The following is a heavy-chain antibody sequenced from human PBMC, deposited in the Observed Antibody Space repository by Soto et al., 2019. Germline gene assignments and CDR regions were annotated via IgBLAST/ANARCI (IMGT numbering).Heavy chain of an antibody. CDR3: ARDPRLVVVELKYGMDV. CDR1: GYTFTGYY. D-gene: IGHD3-22*01. CDR2: INPNSGGT. J-gene: IGHJ6*02. V-gene: IGHV1-2*02. Sequence: ASVKVSCKASGYTFTGYYMHWVRQAPGQGLEWMGWINPNSGGTNYAQKFQGRVTMTRDTSISTAYMELGRLRSDDTAVYYCARDPRLVVVELKYGMDVWGQGTTVTVSS.